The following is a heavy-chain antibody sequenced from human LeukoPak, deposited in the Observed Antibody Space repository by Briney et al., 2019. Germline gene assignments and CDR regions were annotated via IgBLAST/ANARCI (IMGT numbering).Heavy chain of an antibody. Sequence: PGGSLRLSCAASGFTFSTYWMHWVRQAPGEGLVWVSRIKSDGSDTSYADSVKGRFTTSRDNALNSLYLQMNSLRAEDTAIYYCARSIPYGTTWYGRSDYWGQGTLVTVSS. CDR2: IKSDGSDT. CDR1: GFTFSTYW. V-gene: IGHV3-74*01. D-gene: IGHD6-13*01. CDR3: ARSIPYGTTWYGRSDY. J-gene: IGHJ4*02.